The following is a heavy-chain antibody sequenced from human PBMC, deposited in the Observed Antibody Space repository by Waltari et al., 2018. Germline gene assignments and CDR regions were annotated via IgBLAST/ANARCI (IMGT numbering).Heavy chain of an antibody. CDR2: INPSGGSA. CDR1: GYTFANFH. J-gene: IGHJ4*02. Sequence: QVQLVQSGAEVKKPGASVNVSCKASGYTFANFHIHWVRQAPGHGLEWMGKINPSGGSAGYPQKFQGRVTMTRDTSTGTVYIELTSLTSEDTAVYFCARVPPGPYYFDYWGQGTLVTVSS. V-gene: IGHV1-46*01. CDR3: ARVPPGPYYFDY.